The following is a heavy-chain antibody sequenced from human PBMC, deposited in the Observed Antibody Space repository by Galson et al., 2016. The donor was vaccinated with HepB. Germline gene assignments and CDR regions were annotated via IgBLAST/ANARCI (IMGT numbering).Heavy chain of an antibody. Sequence: TLSLTCTVSGGSISSGGYYWSWIRQHLGKGLEWIGYIYYTGSTYYNPSLKSRITMSVDTSKNQFSLKLLSVTAAATAVYYCARGGGMTTVTYFDYWGQGTLVTVSS. V-gene: IGHV4-31*03. J-gene: IGHJ4*02. D-gene: IGHD4-17*01. CDR2: IYYTGST. CDR1: GGSISSGGYY. CDR3: ARGGGMTTVTYFDY.